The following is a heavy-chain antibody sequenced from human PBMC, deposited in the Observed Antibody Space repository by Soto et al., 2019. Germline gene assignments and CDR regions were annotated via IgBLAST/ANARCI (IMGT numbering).Heavy chain of an antibody. V-gene: IGHV3-33*01. CDR3: ARDPSMAGYYYDY. Sequence: QVQLVESGGGEVQPGRSLRLSCAASGFRFSDYCFHWVRQAPGKGLEWVAVMWYDGSNKYYAESVKGRFTVSRDNSRNTLYLQMDSLRAQDTAVYYCARDPSMAGYYYDYWGQGTLVTVSS. CDR2: MWYDGSNK. CDR1: GFRFSDYC. J-gene: IGHJ4*02. D-gene: IGHD6-19*01.